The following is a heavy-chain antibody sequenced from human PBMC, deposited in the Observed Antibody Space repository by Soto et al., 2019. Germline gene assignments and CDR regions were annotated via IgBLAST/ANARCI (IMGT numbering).Heavy chain of an antibody. V-gene: IGHV3-9*01. CDR1: GFRFDDYG. D-gene: IGHD2-15*01. CDR2: ISYCSGSI. CDR3: AKSMGGTANGMDV. J-gene: IGHJ6*02. Sequence: EVQLVESGGGLVQPGRSLRLSCAASGFRFDDYGMHWVRQVPGKGLEWVSGISYCSGSIGYADSVKGRFTISRDNAKNSLYLQMNSLRAEDTALYYCAKSMGGTANGMDVWGQGTTVTVSS.